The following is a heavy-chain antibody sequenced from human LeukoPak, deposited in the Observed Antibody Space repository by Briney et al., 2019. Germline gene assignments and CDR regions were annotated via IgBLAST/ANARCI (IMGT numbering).Heavy chain of an antibody. CDR1: GFSFSVYA. V-gene: IGHV3-23*01. CDR2: ISGSGGRT. CDR3: ARGGGNFDRSGYYEYYFDY. J-gene: IGHJ4*02. D-gene: IGHD3-22*01. Sequence: PVGSLRLSCVASGFSFSVYAMSWVRQAPGKGLEWVSGISGSGGRTYSADSVKGRFTISRDNSRKTLYLQMNSLRAEDTAVYYCARGGGNFDRSGYYEYYFDYWGQGTLVTVSS.